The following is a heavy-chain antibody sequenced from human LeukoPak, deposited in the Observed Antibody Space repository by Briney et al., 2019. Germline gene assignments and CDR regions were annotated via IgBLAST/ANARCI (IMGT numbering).Heavy chain of an antibody. J-gene: IGHJ6*03. V-gene: IGHV1-2*02. CDR2: INPNSGGT. D-gene: IGHD2-2*01. CDR1: GYTFTGYY. Sequence: ASVKVSCKASGYTFTGYYMHWVRQAPGQGLEWIGWINPNSGGTNYAQKFQGRVTMTRDTSISTAYMELSRLRSDDTAVYYCARGYVVVPAAIHMDVWGKGTTVTVSS. CDR3: ARGYVVVPAAIHMDV.